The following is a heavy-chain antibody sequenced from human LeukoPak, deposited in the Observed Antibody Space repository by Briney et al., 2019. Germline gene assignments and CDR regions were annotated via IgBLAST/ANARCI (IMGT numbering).Heavy chain of an antibody. CDR1: GYIFIDYY. D-gene: IGHD1-1*01. V-gene: IGHV1-2*02. CDR2: INPISGGR. CDR3: ARWTVQLERPAFDP. J-gene: IGHJ5*02. Sequence: ASVKVSCKASGYIFIDYYIHWVRQAPGQGLEWMGWINPISGGRNYAQKFQGRVTMTRDPSISTAYMELSRLRSDDTAVYYCARWTVQLERPAFDPWGQGTLVTAPS.